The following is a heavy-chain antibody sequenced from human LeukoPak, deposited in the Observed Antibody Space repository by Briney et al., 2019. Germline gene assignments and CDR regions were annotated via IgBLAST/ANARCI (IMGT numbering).Heavy chain of an antibody. Sequence: PGRSLRLSCAASGFTFSSYGMHWVRQAPGKGLEWVAVISYDGSNKYYADSVKGRFTISRDNFKNTLYLQMNSLRAEDTAVYYCAKGRGYYYDSSGYYYVGNYFDYWGQGTLVTVSS. J-gene: IGHJ4*02. CDR2: ISYDGSNK. CDR3: AKGRGYYYDSSGYYYVGNYFDY. V-gene: IGHV3-30*18. CDR1: GFTFSSYG. D-gene: IGHD3-22*01.